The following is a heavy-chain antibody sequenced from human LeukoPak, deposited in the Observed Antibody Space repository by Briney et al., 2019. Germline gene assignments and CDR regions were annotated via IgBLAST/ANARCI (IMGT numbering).Heavy chain of an antibody. Sequence: GGSLRLSCAASGFTFDDYAMHWVRQAPGKGLEWVSGISWNSGSIGYANSVKGRFTISRDNAKNSLYLQMNSLRAEDTAVYYCARAPRGWYWYFDLWGRGTLVTVSS. J-gene: IGHJ2*01. D-gene: IGHD6-19*01. V-gene: IGHV3-9*01. CDR3: ARAPRGWYWYFDL. CDR2: ISWNSGSI. CDR1: GFTFDDYA.